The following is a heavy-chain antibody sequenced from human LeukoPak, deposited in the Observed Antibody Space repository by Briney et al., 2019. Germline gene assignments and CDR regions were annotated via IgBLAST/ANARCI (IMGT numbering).Heavy chain of an antibody. CDR1: GFTFSSYS. CDR2: ISSSSSYI. CDR3: AKDFRTIAAAGTRWFDP. Sequence: GGSLRLSCAASGFTFSSYSMNWVRQAPGKGLEWVSSISSSSSYIYYADSVKGRFTISRDNSKNTLFLQTNSLRAEDTAVYYCAKDFRTIAAAGTRWFDPWGQGTLVTVSS. J-gene: IGHJ5*02. V-gene: IGHV3-21*04. D-gene: IGHD6-13*01.